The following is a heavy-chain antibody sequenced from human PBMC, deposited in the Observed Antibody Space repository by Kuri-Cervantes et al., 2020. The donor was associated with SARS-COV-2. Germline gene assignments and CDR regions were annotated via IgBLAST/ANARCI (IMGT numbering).Heavy chain of an antibody. D-gene: IGHD2-15*01. CDR2: IYHSGST. CDR3: ARLECSGGSCYRKRSWYFDL. J-gene: IGHJ2*01. V-gene: IGHV4-30-2*01. Sequence: SETLSLTCAVSGGSISSGGYSWSWIRQPPGKGLEWIGYIYHSGSTYYNPSLKSRVTISVDRSKNQFSLKLSSVTAADTAVYYCARLECSGGSCYRKRSWYFDLWGRGTLVTVSS. CDR1: GGSISSGGYS.